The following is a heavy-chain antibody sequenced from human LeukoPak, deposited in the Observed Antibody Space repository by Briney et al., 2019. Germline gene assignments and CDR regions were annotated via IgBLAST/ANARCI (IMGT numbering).Heavy chain of an antibody. CDR3: ARSRLTSFDY. Sequence: PGGSLRLSCAASGFTFSNAWMNWVRQAPGKGLEWISYISSTLYSTFYTDSVKGRFTISRDNAKNSLFLQMNGLRAEDTAVYYCARSRLTSFDYWGQGTLVAVSS. V-gene: IGHV3-48*01. CDR1: GFTFSNAW. J-gene: IGHJ4*02. CDR2: ISSTLYST.